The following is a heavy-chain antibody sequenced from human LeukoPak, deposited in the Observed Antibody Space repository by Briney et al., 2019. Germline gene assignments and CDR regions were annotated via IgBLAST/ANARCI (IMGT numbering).Heavy chain of an antibody. CDR1: GFAFSRYW. CDR3: ARDPRNVGLAP. V-gene: IGHV3-74*01. J-gene: IGHJ5*02. D-gene: IGHD2-15*01. CDR2: NNGDGSTT. Sequence: GGSLRLSCAASGFAFSRYWMHWVRQAPGKGLMYISRNNGDGSTTNYADVVKGRFTMSRDNVKNTLYLQMNSLRVEDTAVYYCARDPRNVGLAPWGQGTLVTVSS.